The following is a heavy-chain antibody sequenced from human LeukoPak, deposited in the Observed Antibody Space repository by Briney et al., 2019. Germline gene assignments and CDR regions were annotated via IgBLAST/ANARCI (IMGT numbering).Heavy chain of an antibody. Sequence: PGGSLRLSCIASGFTFSSHWMHWVRQDPRKGLVWVSRINGDGRNINYADSLRGRFTISRDNAKNTLYLQMNTLRVEDTAAYYSTGDPMDYDVSTGLHHYYMDVWGQGTTVTVSS. CDR3: TGDPMDYDVSTGLHHYYMDV. CDR2: INGDGRNI. V-gene: IGHV3-74*01. CDR1: GFTFSSHW. J-gene: IGHJ6*02. D-gene: IGHD3-9*01.